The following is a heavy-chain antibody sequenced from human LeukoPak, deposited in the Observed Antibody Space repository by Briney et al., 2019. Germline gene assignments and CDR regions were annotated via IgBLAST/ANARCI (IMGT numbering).Heavy chain of an antibody. J-gene: IGHJ4*02. CDR1: GFPYSRFW. Sequence: GGSLTLSCAASGFPYSRFWMRWVRQAPGKGLEWVATIKEDGSEKYYVSSVGARFTVSRDNAWDSLYLQMNSLRAEDTAVYYCATVAPQHDYWGQGAVVTVSS. V-gene: IGHV3-7*03. CDR2: IKEDGSEK. CDR3: ATVAPQHDY.